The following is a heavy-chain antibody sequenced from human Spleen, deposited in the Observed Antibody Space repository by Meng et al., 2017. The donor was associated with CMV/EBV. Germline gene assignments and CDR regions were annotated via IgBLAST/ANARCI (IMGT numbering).Heavy chain of an antibody. CDR2: ISYSGFT. J-gene: IGHJ3*01. CDR1: GASISNDNYY. Sequence: SETLSLTCTVSGASISNDNYYWSWIRQHPGKGLEWIGYISYSGFTYYNPSLKSRVTISVDTSKNQFSLKLSSVTAADTAVYYCARSRFDFWGQGTMVTVSS. V-gene: IGHV4-30-4*08. CDR3: ARSRFDF.